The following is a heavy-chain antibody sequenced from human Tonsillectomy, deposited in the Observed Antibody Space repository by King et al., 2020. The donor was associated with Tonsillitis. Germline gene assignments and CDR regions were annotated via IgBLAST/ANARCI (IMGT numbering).Heavy chain of an antibody. Sequence: VQLVESGGGVVRLGGSRNPPGPASDSFLGGIGWHGSARPPGKGLEGGAVLCYDGSKKTLVDSVKGRFTISRDNSKNTLYLQMNSLRAEDTAVYYCARDITIPPHYYYMDVWGKGTTVTVSS. CDR2: LCYDGSKK. CDR1: DSFLGGIG. V-gene: IGHV3-33*08. CDR3: ARDITIPPHYYYMDV. J-gene: IGHJ6*03. D-gene: IGHD3-9*01.